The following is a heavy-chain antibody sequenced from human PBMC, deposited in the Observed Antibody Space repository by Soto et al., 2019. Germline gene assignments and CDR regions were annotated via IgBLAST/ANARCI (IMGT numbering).Heavy chain of an antibody. J-gene: IGHJ6*04. V-gene: IGHV3-33*01. CDR2: ILNDGSNR. CDR1: GFTFSNYG. D-gene: IGHD3-10*01. CDR3: ARDDEYSGNGMDV. Sequence: QVPLVESGGGVVQPGRSLRLSCAASGFTFSNYGMHWVRQAPGKGLEWVAVILNDGSNRYHADSVKDRFTISRDNSQNTLYLQMNSLRDEDTAVYYCARDDEYSGNGMDVWGKGTKVTVSP.